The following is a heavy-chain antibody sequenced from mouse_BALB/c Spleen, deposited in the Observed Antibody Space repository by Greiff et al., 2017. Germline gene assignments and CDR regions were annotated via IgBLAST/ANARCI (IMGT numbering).Heavy chain of an antibody. CDR3: ARYHYYGYDWYFDV. J-gene: IGHJ1*01. V-gene: IGHV1-14*01. Sequence: EVQVVESGPELVKPGASVKMSCKASGYTFTSYVMHWVKQKPGQGLEWIGYINPYNDGTKYNEKFKGKATLTSDKSSSTAYMELSSLTSEDSAVYYCARYHYYGYDWYFDVWGAGTTVTVSS. CDR2: INPYNDGT. CDR1: GYTFTSYV. D-gene: IGHD1-2*01.